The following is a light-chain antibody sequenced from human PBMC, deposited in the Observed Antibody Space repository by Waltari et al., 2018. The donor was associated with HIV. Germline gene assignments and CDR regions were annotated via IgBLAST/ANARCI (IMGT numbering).Light chain of an antibody. Sequence: DIQMTQSPASLSASVGDGVTITCRASQGINNYLAWYQQKPGKGPKLLIYAAGTLQSGVPSRFRGSGSATDFTLTISSLQPEDVATHYCQNYNSAPRTFGQGTKVEIK. CDR1: QGINNY. CDR2: AAG. J-gene: IGKJ1*01. V-gene: IGKV1-27*01. CDR3: QNYNSAPRT.